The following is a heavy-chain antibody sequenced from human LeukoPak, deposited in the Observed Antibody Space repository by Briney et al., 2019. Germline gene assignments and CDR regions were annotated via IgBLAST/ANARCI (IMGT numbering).Heavy chain of an antibody. V-gene: IGHV4-61*02. CDR2: IYTSGST. CDR3: AREYSSSWYGVDY. J-gene: IGHJ4*02. CDR1: GGSISSGSYY. Sequence: SETLSLTCTVSGGSISSGSYYWSWIRQPAGKGLEWIGRIYTSGSTNYNPSLKSRVTISVDTSKNQFSLKLSSVTAADTAVYYCAREYSSSWYGVDYWGQGTLVTVSS. D-gene: IGHD6-13*01.